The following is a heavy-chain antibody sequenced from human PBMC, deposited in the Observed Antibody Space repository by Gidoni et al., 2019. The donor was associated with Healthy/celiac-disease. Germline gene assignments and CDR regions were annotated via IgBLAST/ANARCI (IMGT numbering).Heavy chain of an antibody. CDR1: GFTFSRYW. J-gene: IGHJ6*02. CDR3: AREALRFLEWLSYGMDV. D-gene: IGHD3-3*01. CDR2: IKQDGSEK. V-gene: IGHV3-7*03. Sequence: EVQLVESGGGLVQPGGSVRLPWAASGFTFSRYWLSWVRQAPGKGREWVANIKQDGSEKYYVDSVKGRFTISRDNAKNSLYLQMNSLRAEDTAVYYCAREALRFLEWLSYGMDVWGQGTTVTVSS.